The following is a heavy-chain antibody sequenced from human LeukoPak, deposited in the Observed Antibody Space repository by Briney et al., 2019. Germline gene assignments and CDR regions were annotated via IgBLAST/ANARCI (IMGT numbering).Heavy chain of an antibody. CDR2: GST. CDR3: ARGYQLPPYYYYMDV. V-gene: IGHV4-61*02. CDR1: GDSMSSGSYY. Sequence: KSSETLSLTCTVSGDSMSSGSYYWSCTSGSTNYNPSLKSRVTISVDTSKNQFSLKVSSVTAADTAVFYCARGYQLPPYYYYMDVWGKGTTVTVSS. D-gene: IGHD2-2*01. J-gene: IGHJ6*03.